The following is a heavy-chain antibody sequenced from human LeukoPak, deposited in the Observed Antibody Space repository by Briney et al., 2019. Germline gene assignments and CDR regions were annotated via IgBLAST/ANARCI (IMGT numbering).Heavy chain of an antibody. Sequence: ASVKVSCKASGYTFTSYYMHWVRQAPGQGLEWMGIINPSGGSTSYAQKFQGRVTMTRDTSTSTVYMELSSLRSEDTAVYYCATHAPYYYGSGSYSGYWGQGTLVTVSS. CDR2: INPSGGST. CDR3: ATHAPYYYGSGSYSGY. V-gene: IGHV1-46*01. D-gene: IGHD3-10*01. CDR1: GYTFTSYY. J-gene: IGHJ4*02.